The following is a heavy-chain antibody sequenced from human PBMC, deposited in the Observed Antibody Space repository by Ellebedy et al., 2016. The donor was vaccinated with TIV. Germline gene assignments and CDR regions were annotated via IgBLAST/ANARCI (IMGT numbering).Heavy chain of an antibody. CDR2: ISYDGSNK. CDR3: AIVATFFPFDY. CDR1: GFTFSSYG. V-gene: IGHV3-30*03. J-gene: IGHJ4*02. Sequence: GESLKISXAASGFTFSSYGMHWVRQAPGKGLEWVAVISYDGSNKYYADSVKGRFTISRDNSKNTLYLQMNSLRAEDTAVYYCAIVATFFPFDYWGQGTLVTVSS. D-gene: IGHD5-12*01.